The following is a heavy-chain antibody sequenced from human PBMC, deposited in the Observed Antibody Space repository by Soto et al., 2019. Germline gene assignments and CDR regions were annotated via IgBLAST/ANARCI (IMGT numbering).Heavy chain of an antibody. CDR3: SGCSGGACHQNYGMDV. CDR1: GFTFNAHS. V-gene: IGHV3-48*01. D-gene: IGHD2-15*01. Sequence: GGSLRLSCAASGFTFNAHSMNWVRQAPGKGLEWVSYISSSSDTINYADSVKGRFTISRENAKNSLYLQMNSLRAEDTAVYYCSGCSGGACHQNYGMDVWGQGTTVTVSS. J-gene: IGHJ6*02. CDR2: ISSSSDTI.